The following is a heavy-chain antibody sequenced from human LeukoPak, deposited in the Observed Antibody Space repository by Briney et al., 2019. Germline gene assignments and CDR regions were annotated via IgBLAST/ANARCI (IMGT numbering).Heavy chain of an antibody. CDR2: ISPSGGIT. V-gene: IGHV3-23*01. CDR1: GFTFSSHG. J-gene: IGHJ4*02. Sequence: GGSLRLSCGASGFTFSSHGMNWVRQAPGKGLEWVSGISPSGGITYYTDSVKGRFTISRDNSKNTVSLQMNSLRGEDTAVYYCAKDQSIRYYYDSSGYFPFDYWGQGTLVTVSS. D-gene: IGHD3-22*01. CDR3: AKDQSIRYYYDSSGYFPFDY.